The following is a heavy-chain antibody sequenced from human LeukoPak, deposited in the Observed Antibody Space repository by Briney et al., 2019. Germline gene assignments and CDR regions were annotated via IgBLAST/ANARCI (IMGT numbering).Heavy chain of an antibody. Sequence: GGSLRLSCVASGFTFTNYAMLWVRQTQDKRLEWVSAIRGSGRHTFYADSVKGRFTISRDNFRNTLYVQMNSLRADDSAVYYCARDANGDYIGAFDFQRGGLGTLLTVSS. V-gene: IGHV3-23*01. J-gene: IGHJ1*01. CDR3: ARDANGDYIGAFDFQR. CDR2: IRGSGRHT. D-gene: IGHD4-17*01. CDR1: GFTFTNYA.